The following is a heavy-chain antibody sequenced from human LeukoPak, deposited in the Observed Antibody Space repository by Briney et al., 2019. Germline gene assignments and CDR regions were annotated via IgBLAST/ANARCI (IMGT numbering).Heavy chain of an antibody. CDR1: GFTFSSYA. D-gene: IGHD6-19*01. CDR2: ISSSSSYI. V-gene: IGHV3-21*01. CDR3: ARVVDSSGWNDDY. Sequence: GGSLRLSCAASGFTFSSYAMSWVRQAPGKGLEWVSSISSSSSYIYYADSVKGRFTISRDNAKNSLYLRMNSLRAEDTAVYYCARVVDSSGWNDDYWGQGTLVTVSS. J-gene: IGHJ4*02.